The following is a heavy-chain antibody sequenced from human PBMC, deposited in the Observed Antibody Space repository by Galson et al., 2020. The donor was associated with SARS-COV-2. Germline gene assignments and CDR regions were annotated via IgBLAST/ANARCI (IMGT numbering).Heavy chain of an antibody. V-gene: IGHV3-30*03. Sequence: QAGGSLSLSCAASGFTFSSYGMHWVRQAPGKGLEWVAVISYDGSNKYYADSVKGRFTISRDNSKNTLYLQMNSLTAEDTAVYYCARDPQYYDVLTGYFPRESYYYCGMDVWGQGTTVTVSS. CDR1: GFTFSSYG. CDR3: ARDPQYYDVLTGYFPRESYYYCGMDV. CDR2: ISYDGSNK. J-gene: IGHJ6*02. D-gene: IGHD3-9*01.